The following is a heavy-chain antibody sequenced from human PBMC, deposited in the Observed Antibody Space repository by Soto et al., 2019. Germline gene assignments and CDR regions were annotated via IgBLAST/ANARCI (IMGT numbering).Heavy chain of an antibody. J-gene: IGHJ5*02. CDR2: INAGNGNT. V-gene: IGHV1-3*01. Sequence: QVPLVQSGAEVKKPGASVKVSCKASGYTFTSYAMHWVRQAPGQRLEWMGWINAGNGNTKYSQKFQGRVTITRDTSASTAYMELSSLRSEDTAVYYCAREGKLLWFGELVWFDPWGQGTLVTVSS. CDR3: AREGKLLWFGELVWFDP. CDR1: GYTFTSYA. D-gene: IGHD3-10*01.